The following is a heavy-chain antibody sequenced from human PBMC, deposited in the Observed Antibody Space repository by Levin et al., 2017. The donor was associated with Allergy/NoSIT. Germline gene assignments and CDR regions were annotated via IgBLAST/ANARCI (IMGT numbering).Heavy chain of an antibody. V-gene: IGHV5-51*01. Sequence: GESLKISCKGSGYSFTSYWIGWVRQMPGKGLEWMGIIYPGDSDTRYSPSFQGQVTISADKSISTAYLQWSSLKASDTAMYYCARRHTTYYYDSSGYYGLDYGMDVWGQGTTVTVSS. CDR3: ARRHTTYYYDSSGYYGLDYGMDV. CDR2: IYPGDSDT. J-gene: IGHJ6*02. CDR1: GYSFTSYW. D-gene: IGHD3-22*01.